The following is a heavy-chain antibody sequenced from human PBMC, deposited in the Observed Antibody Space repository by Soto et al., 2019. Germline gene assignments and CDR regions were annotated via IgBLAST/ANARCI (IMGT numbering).Heavy chain of an antibody. CDR2: ISPYNGNT. CDR1: WYTFTNYD. Sequence: APVKVSCKASWYTFTNYDISWVRQAPGQGLEWMGWISPYNGNTNYARGLQGRVTMTTDTYSNSAYLEVRSLRSDDTAVYYCARAGTSPSHTSSYYSGMDVWGQGPTVTVSS. V-gene: IGHV1-18*01. CDR3: ARAGTSPSHTSSYYSGMDV. D-gene: IGHD3-10*01. J-gene: IGHJ6*02.